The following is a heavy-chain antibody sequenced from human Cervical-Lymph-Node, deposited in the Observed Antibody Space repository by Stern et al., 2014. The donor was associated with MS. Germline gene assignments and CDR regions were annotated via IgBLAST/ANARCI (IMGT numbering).Heavy chain of an antibody. CDR2: VNPCDSDT. CDR1: GYTFSRYW. D-gene: IGHD3-22*01. Sequence: VQLVESGAEVKKPGESMKISCKTSGYTFSRYWITWVRQPPGKGLEWMGVVNPCDSDTKYSPSFQVQVTFSVDTSISTAYLQWSSLKTSDTAIYYCARRAINYLDDRGYPFDYWGQGSLVTVSS. V-gene: IGHV5-51*03. J-gene: IGHJ4*02. CDR3: ARRAINYLDDRGYPFDY.